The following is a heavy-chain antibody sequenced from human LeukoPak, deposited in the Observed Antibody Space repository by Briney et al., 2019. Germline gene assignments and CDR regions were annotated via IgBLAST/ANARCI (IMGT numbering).Heavy chain of an antibody. CDR1: GFTFSSYW. D-gene: IGHD4-17*01. CDR2: INSDGSST. V-gene: IGHV3-74*01. CDR3: ARDYGEGGYYFDY. Sequence: QPGGSLRLSCAASGFTFSSYWMHWVRQAPGKGLVWVSRINSDGSSTSYADSVKGRFTISRDNAKNTVYLQMNSLRAEDTAVYYCARDYGEGGYYFDYWGQGTLVTVSS. J-gene: IGHJ4*02.